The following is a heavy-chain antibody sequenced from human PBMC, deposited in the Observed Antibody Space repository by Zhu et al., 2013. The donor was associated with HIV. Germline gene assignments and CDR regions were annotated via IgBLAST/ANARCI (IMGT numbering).Heavy chain of an antibody. CDR3: ARHCSGGGCYLDTYYYAMDV. J-gene: IGHJ6*02. D-gene: IGHD2-15*01. V-gene: IGHV1-69*01. CDR2: IIPVFGTT. CDR1: GYSFSNYG. Sequence: QVQLMQSGGEVKKPGASVKVSCKASGYSFSNYGISWVRQAPGHGLEWVGWIIPVFGTTNFAQKFRDRVTFTADSSTNTAYMEMRNLRFDDTAVYYCARHCSGGGCYLDTYYYAMDVWGQGTTVIVS.